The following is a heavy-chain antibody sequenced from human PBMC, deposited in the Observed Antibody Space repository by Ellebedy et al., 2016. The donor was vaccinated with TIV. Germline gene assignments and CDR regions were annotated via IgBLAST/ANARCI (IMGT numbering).Heavy chain of an antibody. V-gene: IGHV3-7*01. D-gene: IGHD6-19*01. Sequence: GGSLRLXCAASGFTFSSYWMSWVRQAPGKGLEWVANIKQDGSEKYYVDSVKGRFTISRDNAKNSLYLQMNSLRAEDTAVYYCARDQNVQAVALITYYYYYGMDVWGQGTTVTVSS. CDR1: GFTFSSYW. CDR2: IKQDGSEK. CDR3: ARDQNVQAVALITYYYYYGMDV. J-gene: IGHJ6*02.